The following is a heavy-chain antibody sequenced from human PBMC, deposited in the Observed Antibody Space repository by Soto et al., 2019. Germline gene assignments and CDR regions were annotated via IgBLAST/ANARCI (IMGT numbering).Heavy chain of an antibody. V-gene: IGHV3-73*02. Sequence: VQLVESGGGLVQPGGSLKLSCAASGFTFSGSAMHWVRQASGKGLEWVGRIRSKANSYATAYAASVKGRFTISRDDSKNTAYLQMNSLKTEDTAVYYCTTLMVRGDDWGQGTLVTVSS. CDR2: IRSKANSYAT. CDR1: GFTFSGSA. D-gene: IGHD3-10*01. J-gene: IGHJ4*02. CDR3: TTLMVRGDD.